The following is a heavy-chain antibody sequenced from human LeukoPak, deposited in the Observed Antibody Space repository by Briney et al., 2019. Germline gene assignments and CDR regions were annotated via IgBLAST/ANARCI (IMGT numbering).Heavy chain of an antibody. CDR2: VACSGADT. CDR1: GFTFNKYT. D-gene: IGHD2-2*01. Sequence: PGESLRLSCAASGFTFNKYTMHWVRQAPGKGLEWVAAVACSGADTYYADSVKGRFTISRDNSNNTLFLQIDSLRAEDTAVYYCPKGTDCRSSACYARDPFNWFDPWGEGTLVTVSP. V-gene: IGHV3-23*01. J-gene: IGHJ5*02. CDR3: PKGTDCRSSACYARDPFNWFDP.